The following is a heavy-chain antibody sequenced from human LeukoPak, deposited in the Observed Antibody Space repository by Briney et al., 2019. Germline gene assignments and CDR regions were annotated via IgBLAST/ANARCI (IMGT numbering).Heavy chain of an antibody. CDR1: GFTVSSNY. CDR3: AKDLGEWLAPIDY. Sequence: GGSLRLSCAASGFTVSSNYMSWVRQAPGKGLEWVSVIYSGGSTYYADSVKGRFTISRDNSKNTLYLQMNSLRAEDTAVYYCAKDLGEWLAPIDYWGQGTLVTVSS. CDR2: IYSGGST. J-gene: IGHJ4*02. D-gene: IGHD5-24*01. V-gene: IGHV3-53*01.